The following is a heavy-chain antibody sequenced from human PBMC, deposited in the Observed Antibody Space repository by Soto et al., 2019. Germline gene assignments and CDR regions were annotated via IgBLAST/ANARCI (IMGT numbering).Heavy chain of an antibody. D-gene: IGHD2-21*01. CDR1: GGSISSGGYY. Sequence: LYLTCTFSGGSISSGGYYWSWIRQHPGKGLEWIGYIYYSGSTYYNPSLKSRVTISVDTSKSQFSLKLNSVTAADTAVYYCASVEASARNLAPYYFDSWGQGILVTVSS. J-gene: IGHJ4*02. V-gene: IGHV4-31*03. CDR3: ASVEASARNLAPYYFDS. CDR2: IYYSGST.